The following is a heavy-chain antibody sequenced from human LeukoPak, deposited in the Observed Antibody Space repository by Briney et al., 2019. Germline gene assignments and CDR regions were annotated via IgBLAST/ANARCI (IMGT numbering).Heavy chain of an antibody. CDR1: GFTFSSYA. J-gene: IGHJ3*02. CDR3: ATNSTTGTSGAFDI. CDR2: ISSNGGST. Sequence: GGSLRLSCAASGFTFSSYAMHWVRQAPGKGLEYVSGISSNGGSTYYASSLEARFTISRDNSKNTLFLQMGSLRAEDMAVYYCATNSTTGTSGAFDIWGQGTMVTVSS. D-gene: IGHD1-1*01. V-gene: IGHV3-64*01.